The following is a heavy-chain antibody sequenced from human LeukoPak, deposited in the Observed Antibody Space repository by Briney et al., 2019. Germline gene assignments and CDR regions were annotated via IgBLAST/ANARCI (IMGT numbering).Heavy chain of an antibody. CDR2: INHSGST. Sequence: SETLSLTCIVSGGSISSYYWSWIRQPPGKGLEWIGEINHSGSTNYNPSLKSRVTISVDTSKNQFSLKLSSVTAADTAVYYCARGITIFDYWGQGTLVTVSS. CDR1: GGSISSYY. CDR3: ARGITIFDY. J-gene: IGHJ4*02. D-gene: IGHD3-9*01. V-gene: IGHV4-34*01.